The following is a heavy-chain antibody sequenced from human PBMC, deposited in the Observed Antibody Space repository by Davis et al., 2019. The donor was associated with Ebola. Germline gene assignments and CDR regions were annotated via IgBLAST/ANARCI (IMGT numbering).Heavy chain of an antibody. Sequence: PSETLSLTCAVSGDSISPYYWSWIRQPAGKGLEWIGRIYGSEITHYNPSVKSRVTMSIDPSMNRFSLILTSVTAADTAVYYCASQSLGYCSSTSCGPQFDRWGQGTLVTVSS. CDR2: IYGSEIT. CDR1: GDSISPYY. D-gene: IGHD2-2*01. CDR3: ASQSLGYCSSTSCGPQFDR. J-gene: IGHJ5*02. V-gene: IGHV4-4*07.